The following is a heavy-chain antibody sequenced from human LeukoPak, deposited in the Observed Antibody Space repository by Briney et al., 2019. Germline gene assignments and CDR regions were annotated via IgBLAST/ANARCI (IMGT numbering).Heavy chain of an antibody. J-gene: IGHJ4*02. CDR1: GYTFTSYG. D-gene: IGHD6-13*01. Sequence: ASVKVSCKASGYTFTSYGISWVRQAPGQGLEWMGWISAYNGSTNYAQKLQGRVTMTTDTSTSTAYMELRSLRSDDTAVYYCARVRSSSWYLNYFDYWGQGTLVTVSS. CDR3: ARVRSSSWYLNYFDY. V-gene: IGHV1-18*01. CDR2: ISAYNGST.